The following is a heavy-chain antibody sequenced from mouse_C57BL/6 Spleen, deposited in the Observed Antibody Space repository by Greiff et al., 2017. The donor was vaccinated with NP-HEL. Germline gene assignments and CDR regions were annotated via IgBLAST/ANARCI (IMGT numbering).Heavy chain of an antibody. CDR2: INPNNGGT. J-gene: IGHJ2*01. V-gene: IGHV1-22*01. CDR1: GYTFTDYN. CDR3: ARSKAYDYYGSSYNFDY. Sequence: SGPELVKPGASVKMSCKASGYTFTDYNMHWVKQSHGKSLEWIGYINPNNGGTSYNQKFKGKATLTVNKSSSTAYMELRSLTSEDSAVYYCARSKAYDYYGSSYNFDYWGQGTTLTVSS. D-gene: IGHD1-1*01.